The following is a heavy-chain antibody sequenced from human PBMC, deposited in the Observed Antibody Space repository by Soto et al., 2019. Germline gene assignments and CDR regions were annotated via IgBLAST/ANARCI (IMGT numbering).Heavy chain of an antibody. D-gene: IGHD1-1*01. Sequence: GESLKISCQGSGYSFTTHWITWVRQTPGKGLEWMGRIDPSNSYINYSPSFQGHVTISVDRSISTAYLQWSGLEASDNAIYYCARRLSGPKEEYNAYYFYGLDVWGQGTKVTVSS. V-gene: IGHV5-10-1*01. J-gene: IGHJ6*02. CDR3: ARRLSGPKEEYNAYYFYGLDV. CDR2: IDPSNSYI. CDR1: GYSFTTHW.